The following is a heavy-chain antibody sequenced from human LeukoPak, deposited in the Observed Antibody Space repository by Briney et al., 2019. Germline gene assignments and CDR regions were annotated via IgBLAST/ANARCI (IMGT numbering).Heavy chain of an antibody. CDR3: ARPQGGRQLWLHFDY. D-gene: IGHD5-18*01. V-gene: IGHV3-30-3*01. CDR2: ISYDGNNK. CDR1: GFTFTNYA. J-gene: IGHJ4*02. Sequence: PGGSLILSCAASGFTFTNYAIHWIRQAPGKGLEWVAVISYDGNNKYYADSVKGRFTISRDNSKNTLYLQMNSLRVEDTAVFYCARPQGGRQLWLHFDYWGQGTLVTVSS.